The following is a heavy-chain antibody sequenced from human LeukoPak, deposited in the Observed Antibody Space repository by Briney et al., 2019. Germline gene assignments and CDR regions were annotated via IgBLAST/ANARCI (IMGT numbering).Heavy chain of an antibody. V-gene: IGHV1-18*01. J-gene: IGHJ5*02. CDR2: ISAYNGKT. D-gene: IGHD3-10*01. CDR1: GYTFTSYG. Sequence: ASVKVSCKASGYTFTSYGISWVRQAPGQGLEWMGWISAYNGKTNYAQKLQGRVTMTTDTSTSTTYMELRSLRSDDTAVYYCARDKAGEYSSRFDPWGQGTLVTVSS. CDR3: ARDKAGEYSSRFDP.